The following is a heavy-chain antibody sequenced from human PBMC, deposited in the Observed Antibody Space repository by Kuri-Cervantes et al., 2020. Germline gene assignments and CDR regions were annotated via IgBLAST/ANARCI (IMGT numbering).Heavy chain of an antibody. J-gene: IGHJ6*02. CDR3: ARDISTMIQIGYYDMDV. CDR2: INPNSGGT. Sequence: ASVKVSCKASGYTFTGYYMHWVRQAPGQGLEWMGWINPNSGGTNYAQKFQGRVTMTRDTSISTAYMELSRLRSDDAAVYYCARDISTMIQIGYYDMDVWGQGTTVTVSS. D-gene: IGHD3-22*01. CDR1: GYTFTGYY. V-gene: IGHV1-2*02.